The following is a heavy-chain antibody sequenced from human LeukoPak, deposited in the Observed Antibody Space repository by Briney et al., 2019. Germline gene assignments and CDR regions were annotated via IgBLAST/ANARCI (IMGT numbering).Heavy chain of an antibody. D-gene: IGHD2-15*01. J-gene: IGHJ4*02. CDR1: GYTFTRFY. CDR3: ATYASLGSLGYCSGGSCSLDY. CDR2: INPDGGSA. Sequence: ASVKVSCKASGYTFTRFYMNWVRQAPGQGLEWLGIINPDGGSATYAQKFQGRVTMTEDTSTDTAYMELSSLRSEDTAVYYCATYASLGSLGYCSGGSCSLDYWGQGTLVTVSS. V-gene: IGHV1-46*01.